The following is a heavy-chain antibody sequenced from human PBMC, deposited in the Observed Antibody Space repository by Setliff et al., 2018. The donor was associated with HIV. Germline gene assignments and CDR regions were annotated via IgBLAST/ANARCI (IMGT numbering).Heavy chain of an antibody. J-gene: IGHJ5*02. D-gene: IGHD5-18*01. CDR3: SNWNTAIDEDA. CDR2: VNHNGNI. Sequence: PSETLSLTCALNGVPFSDYYWNWIRQSPGKGLEWIVEVNHNGNINYNPSLKSRVTMSLDTSKNQFSLKMTSLTAADTALYYCSNWNTAIDEDAWGQGTLVTVSS. V-gene: IGHV4-34*01. CDR1: GVPFSDYY.